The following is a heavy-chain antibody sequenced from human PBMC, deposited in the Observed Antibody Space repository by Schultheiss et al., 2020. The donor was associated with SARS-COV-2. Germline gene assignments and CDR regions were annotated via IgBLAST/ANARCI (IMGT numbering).Heavy chain of an antibody. D-gene: IGHD5-18*01. J-gene: IGHJ6*03. Sequence: ASVKVSCKASGYTFTSYGISWVRQAPGQGLEWMGWISAYNGNTNYAQKLQGRVTMTTDTSTSTAYMELRSLRSDDTAVYYCARDGRAMAAYYYYYMDVWGKGTTVTVSS. CDR1: GYTFTSYG. CDR3: ARDGRAMAAYYYYYMDV. V-gene: IGHV1-18*01. CDR2: ISAYNGNT.